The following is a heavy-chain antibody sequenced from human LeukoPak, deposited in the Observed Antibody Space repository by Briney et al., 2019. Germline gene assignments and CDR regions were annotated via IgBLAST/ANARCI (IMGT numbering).Heavy chain of an antibody. CDR1: GFTFSNYW. V-gene: IGHV3-7*03. CDR3: ARGYSSGWYYFDY. J-gene: IGHJ4*02. CDR2: IKQDGSEK. Sequence: GGSLRLSCAASGFTFSNYWMSWVRQAPGKGLEWVANIKQDGSEKYYVDSVKGRFTISRDNAKNSLYLQMNSLRAEDTALYYCARGYSSGWYYFDYWGQGTLVTVSS. D-gene: IGHD6-19*01.